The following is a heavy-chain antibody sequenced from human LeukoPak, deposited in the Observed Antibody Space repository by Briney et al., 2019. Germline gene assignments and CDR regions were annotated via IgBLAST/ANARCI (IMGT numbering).Heavy chain of an antibody. V-gene: IGHV4-59*01. CDR3: ARDRYSYGYVYYYYMDV. D-gene: IGHD5-18*01. CDR2: IYYSGST. J-gene: IGHJ6*03. CDR1: GGSISGYY. Sequence: SETLSLTCTVSGGSISGYYWSWIRQPPGKGLEWIGYIYYSGSTNYNPSLKSRVTISVDTSKNQFSLKLSSVTAADTAVYYCARDRYSYGYVYYYYMDVWGKGTTVTVSS.